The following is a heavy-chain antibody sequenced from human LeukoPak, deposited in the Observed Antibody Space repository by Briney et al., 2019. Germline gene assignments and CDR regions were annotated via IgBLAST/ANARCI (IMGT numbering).Heavy chain of an antibody. CDR1: GFSFSTYV. V-gene: IGHV3-23*01. Sequence: GGSLRLSCAASGFSFSTYVMSWVRQAPGKGLGWVSGISGSGGSADYADSVKGRFTISKDNSKNTLSLHMNGLVAEYTAVYYCAKALQFGELSLYYFDSWGQGTLVTVSS. CDR3: AKALQFGELSLYYFDS. D-gene: IGHD3-10*01. J-gene: IGHJ4*02. CDR2: ISGSGGSA.